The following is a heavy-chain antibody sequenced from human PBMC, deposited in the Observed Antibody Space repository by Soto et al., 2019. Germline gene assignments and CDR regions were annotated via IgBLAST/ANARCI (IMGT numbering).Heavy chain of an antibody. Sequence: GGSLRLSCAASGFTFSSYWMSWVRQAPGKGLEWVANIKQDGSEKYYVDSVKGRFTISRDNAKNSLYLQMNSLRAEDTAVYYCAREEEIDCSSTSCYEGPYSCYYGMDVWGQGTTVTVSS. V-gene: IGHV3-7*01. CDR1: GFTFSSYW. D-gene: IGHD2-2*01. CDR3: AREEEIDCSSTSCYEGPYSCYYGMDV. J-gene: IGHJ6*02. CDR2: IKQDGSEK.